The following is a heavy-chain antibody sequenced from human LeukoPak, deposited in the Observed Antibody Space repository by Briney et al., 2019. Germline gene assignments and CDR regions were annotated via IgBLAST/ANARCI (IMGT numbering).Heavy chain of an antibody. D-gene: IGHD5/OR15-5a*01. V-gene: IGHV3-7*04. CDR1: GFTFSNYW. J-gene: IGHJ4*02. CDR2: IKKDGSEK. Sequence: GGSLRLSCAASGFTFSNYWMSWVRQAPGKGLEWVANIKKDGSEKYYVDSVKGRFTISRDNAKNSLCLQMSSLRAEDTAVYYCARDVYHFDYWGQGTLVTVSS. CDR3: ARDVYHFDY.